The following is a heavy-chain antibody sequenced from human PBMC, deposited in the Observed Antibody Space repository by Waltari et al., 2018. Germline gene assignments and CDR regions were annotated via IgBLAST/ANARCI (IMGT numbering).Heavy chain of an antibody. D-gene: IGHD1-26*01. CDR3: ARVGGTGGAFDI. CDR2: ISSSSSYI. CDR1: GFTFSSYS. J-gene: IGHJ3*02. V-gene: IGHV3-21*01. Sequence: EVQLVESGGGLVKPGGSLRLSCAASGFTFSSYSMNWVRQAPGKGLEWVSSISSSSSYIYYADSVKGRFTISRDNAKNSLYLQMNSLRAEDTAVYYCARVGGTGGAFDIWGQGTMVTVSS.